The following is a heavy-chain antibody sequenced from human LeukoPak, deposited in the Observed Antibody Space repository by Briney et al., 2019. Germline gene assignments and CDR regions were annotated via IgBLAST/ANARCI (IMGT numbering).Heavy chain of an antibody. CDR3: ARGRGTVTDPFDF. CDR1: VHSLTSHF. J-gene: IGHJ3*01. Sequence: SHTLSLTYNVSVHSLTSHFWSWIRQTPGKGLECIGDVIHTCNSNKSPSLKSQVTISLNTSTTEFSLRMASMSVGANAVYYCARGRGTVTDPFDFWGQGTMVTVSS. CDR2: VIHTCNS. V-gene: IGHV4-4*08. D-gene: IGHD3-10*01.